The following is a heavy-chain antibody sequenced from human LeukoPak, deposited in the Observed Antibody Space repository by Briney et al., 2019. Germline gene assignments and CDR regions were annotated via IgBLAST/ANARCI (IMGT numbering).Heavy chain of an antibody. J-gene: IGHJ6*02. Sequence: GGSLRLSCAASGFTFSSYWMSWVRQAPGKGLEWVSSISSSSSYIYYADSVKGRFTISRDNAKNSLYLQMNSLRAEDTAVYYCARDEHDYGDYGYYYYYGMDVWGQGTTVTVSS. CDR1: GFTFSSYW. V-gene: IGHV3-21*01. D-gene: IGHD4-17*01. CDR3: ARDEHDYGDYGYYYYYGMDV. CDR2: ISSSSSYI.